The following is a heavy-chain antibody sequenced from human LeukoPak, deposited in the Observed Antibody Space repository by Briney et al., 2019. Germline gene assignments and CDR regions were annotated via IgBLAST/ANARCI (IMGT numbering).Heavy chain of an antibody. D-gene: IGHD3-16*01. Sequence: GGSLRLSCAASEFIFSPHSMNWVRQAPGKGLEWVAYISHTGSPTNYADSVKGRFTISRDNAKNSVYLQMNSLRGEDTAVYYCARDRGYCDSESCYRFFDSWGQGTLVTVSS. V-gene: IGHV3-48*04. CDR2: ISHTGSPT. J-gene: IGHJ4*02. CDR3: ARDRGYCDSESCYRFFDS. CDR1: EFIFSPHS.